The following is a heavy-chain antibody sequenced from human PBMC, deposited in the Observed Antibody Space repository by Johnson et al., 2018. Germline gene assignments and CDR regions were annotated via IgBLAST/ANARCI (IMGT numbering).Heavy chain of an antibody. Sequence: QVQLGEAGAEVKKPGSSVKVSCKASGGTFSSYAISWVRQAPGQGLEWMGGIIPIFGTANYAQKFQGRVTITADESTSTAYMELSSLRSEDTAVYYCARTPMQGGGMDVWGQGTTVTVSS. CDR1: GGTFSSYA. V-gene: IGHV1-69*12. J-gene: IGHJ6*02. CDR2: IIPIFGTA. D-gene: IGHD3-16*01. CDR3: ARTPMQGGGMDV.